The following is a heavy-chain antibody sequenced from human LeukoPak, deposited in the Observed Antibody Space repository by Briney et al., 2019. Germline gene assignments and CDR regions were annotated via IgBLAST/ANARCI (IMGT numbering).Heavy chain of an antibody. Sequence: SETLSLTCTVSGGSISNDDYYWSWIRQPPGKGLEWIGYIYYSGITYYNPSLKSRVTISVDTSKNQFSLKLSSVTAADTAVYYCARSYCSSNSCSRSLDYWGQGTLVTVSS. CDR2: IYYSGIT. V-gene: IGHV4-30-4*01. CDR3: ARSYCSSNSCSRSLDY. D-gene: IGHD2-2*01. CDR1: GGSISNDDYY. J-gene: IGHJ4*02.